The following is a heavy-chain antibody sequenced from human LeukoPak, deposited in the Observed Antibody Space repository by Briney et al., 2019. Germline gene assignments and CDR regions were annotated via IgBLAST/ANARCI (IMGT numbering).Heavy chain of an antibody. J-gene: IGHJ3*02. CDR3: ARDRAPTVTTDLDAFDI. Sequence: GGSLRLSCAASGFTFSSYSMNWVRQAPGKGLEWVSSISSSSSYIYYADSVKGRFTISGDNAKNSLYLQMNSLRAEDTAVYYCARDRAPTVTTDLDAFDIWGQGTMVTVSS. CDR1: GFTFSSYS. CDR2: ISSSSSYI. V-gene: IGHV3-21*01. D-gene: IGHD4-17*01.